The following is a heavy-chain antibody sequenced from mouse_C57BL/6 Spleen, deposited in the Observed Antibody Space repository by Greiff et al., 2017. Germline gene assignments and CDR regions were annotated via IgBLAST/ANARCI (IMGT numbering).Heavy chain of an antibody. CDR1: GYTFTSYW. CDR3: ARRRGYDFAMDY. V-gene: IGHV1-53*01. D-gene: IGHD2-2*01. J-gene: IGHJ4*01. CDR2: INPSNGGT. Sequence: VKLVESGTELVKPGASVKLSCKASGYTFTSYWMHWVKQRPGQGLEWIGNINPSNGGTNYNEKFKSKATLTVDKSSSTAYMQLSSLTSEDSAVYYCARRRGYDFAMDYWGQGTSVTVSS.